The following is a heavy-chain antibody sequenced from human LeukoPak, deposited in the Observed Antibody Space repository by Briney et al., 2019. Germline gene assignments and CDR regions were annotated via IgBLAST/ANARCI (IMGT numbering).Heavy chain of an antibody. CDR3: ASAGNTHFDY. D-gene: IGHD4-23*01. Sequence: GGSLRLSCAASRFTFSTYWMSWVRQAPGKGLEWVATIKQDGSEKYYVDSLKGRFTISRDNAKNSLYLQMSSLRAEDTAVYYCASAGNTHFDYWGQGTLVTVSS. CDR1: RFTFSTYW. J-gene: IGHJ4*02. CDR2: IKQDGSEK. V-gene: IGHV3-7*01.